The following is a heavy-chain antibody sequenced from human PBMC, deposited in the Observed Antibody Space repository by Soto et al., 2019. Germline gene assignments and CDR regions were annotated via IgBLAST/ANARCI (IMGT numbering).Heavy chain of an antibody. J-gene: IGHJ5*02. CDR1: GGSISSGGYY. CDR3: ARGGSSIWYVQFDP. Sequence: QVQLQESGPGLVKPSQTLSLTCTVSGGSISSGGYYWSWIRQHPGKGLEWIGYIYYSGSTYYNPSLKSRVTISVDTSKNQFSLKLSSVTAADTAVYYCARGGSSIWYVQFDPWGQGTLVTVSS. D-gene: IGHD6-13*01. V-gene: IGHV4-31*03. CDR2: IYYSGST.